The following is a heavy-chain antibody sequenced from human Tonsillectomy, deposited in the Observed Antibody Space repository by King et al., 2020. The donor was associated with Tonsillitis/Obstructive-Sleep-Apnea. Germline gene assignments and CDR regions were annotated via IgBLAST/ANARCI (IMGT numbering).Heavy chain of an antibody. CDR3: ARDRDRVDYYDSSGYYYHDAFDI. CDR1: GYTFTSYG. J-gene: IGHJ3*02. D-gene: IGHD3-22*01. V-gene: IGHV1-18*03. Sequence: QLVQSGAEVKKPGASVKVSCKASGYTFTSYGISWVRQAPGQGLEWMGWISAYNGNTNYAQKLQGRVTMTTDTSTSTAYMELRSLRSDDMAVYYCARDRDRVDYYDSSGYYYHDAFDIWGQGTMVTVSS. CDR2: ISAYNGNT.